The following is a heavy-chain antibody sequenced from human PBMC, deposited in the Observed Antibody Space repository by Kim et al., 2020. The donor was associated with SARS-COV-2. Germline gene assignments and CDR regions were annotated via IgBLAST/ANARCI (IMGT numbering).Heavy chain of an antibody. Sequence: GGSLRLSCAASGFTFSDYYMSWIRQAPGKGLEWVSYISSRGSYTNYADSVKGRFNISRDNAKNSLYLQMNSLRAEDTAVYYCARGGYYDKVGYWGQGTLVTVSS. J-gene: IGHJ4*02. D-gene: IGHD3-22*01. CDR3: ARGGYYDKVGY. V-gene: IGHV3-11*06. CDR2: ISSRGSYT. CDR1: GFTFSDYY.